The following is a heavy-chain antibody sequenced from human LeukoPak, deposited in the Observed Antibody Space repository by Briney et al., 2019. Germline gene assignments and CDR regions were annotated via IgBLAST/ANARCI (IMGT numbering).Heavy chain of an antibody. V-gene: IGHV1-2*02. CDR1: GYSFTGYY. D-gene: IGHD6-13*01. CDR3: ARGVAPAGKRLDP. CDR2: INLNGGGT. J-gene: IGHJ5*02. Sequence: ASVKVSCKTSGYSFTGYYIHWVRQAPGQGFEWLGWINLNGGGTFYAQKFQDSVTMTRDTSINTAYMELSTLRLDDTAMYYCARGVAPAGKRLDPWGQGTLITVSS.